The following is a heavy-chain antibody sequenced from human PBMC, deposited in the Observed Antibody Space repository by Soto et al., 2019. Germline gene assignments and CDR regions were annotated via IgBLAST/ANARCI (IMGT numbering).Heavy chain of an antibody. V-gene: IGHV4-39*01. CDR1: GASVSDSLSY. CDR2: IYFSGIT. D-gene: IGHD1-26*01. J-gene: IGHJ4*02. CDR3: ARGLITGSQYSGGWYYFDS. Sequence: SETLSLTCIISGASVSDSLSYWGWIRQPPGKRPEWIGNIYFSGITSYNPSLKRRVTISVDTSKNQFSLDLSSVTAADTAVYYCARGLITGSQYSGGWYYFDSWGQGTQVTVSS.